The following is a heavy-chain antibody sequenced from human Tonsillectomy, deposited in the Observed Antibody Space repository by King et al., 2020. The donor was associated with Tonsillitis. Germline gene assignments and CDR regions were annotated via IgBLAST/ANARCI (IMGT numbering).Heavy chain of an antibody. Sequence: QLVQSGAEVKKPGASMKVSCKASGYTFIGYYMHWVRQAPGQGLEWMGWINHNSGGIKYVQKFEGRVTMTRETYISTAYMELCRLRSDDTAVYYCARLVWVEVHYAFDMWGQGTMVSVSS. CDR2: INHNSGGI. D-gene: IGHD2-8*01. CDR1: GYTFIGYY. V-gene: IGHV1-2*02. J-gene: IGHJ3*02. CDR3: ARLVWVEVHYAFDM.